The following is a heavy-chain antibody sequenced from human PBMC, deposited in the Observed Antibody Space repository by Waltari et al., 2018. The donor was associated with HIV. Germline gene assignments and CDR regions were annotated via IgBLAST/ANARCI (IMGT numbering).Heavy chain of an antibody. Sequence: QLLLQESGPGLVRPSETLSLTCTVTGPSISSRRYYWGWVRQPPGKGLEWIVSTMYSGSTYNHPSLKSLVAISVDTSRNQFSLNLTSVTAADTALYYCARHDGTSYYFGSDMNPRPFSFWFASWGQGILVTVSS. J-gene: IGHJ5*01. CDR3: ARHDGTSYYFGSDMNPRPFSFWFAS. D-gene: IGHD3-10*01. V-gene: IGHV4-39*01. CDR2: TMYSGST. CDR1: GPSISSRRYY.